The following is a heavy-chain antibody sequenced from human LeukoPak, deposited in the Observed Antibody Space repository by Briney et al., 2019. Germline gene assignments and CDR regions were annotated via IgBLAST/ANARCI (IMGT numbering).Heavy chain of an antibody. CDR2: IIPIFGTA. CDR3: ASRSTVSEHPDSSGYKEY. D-gene: IGHD2-15*01. Sequence: ASVMVSCKASGYTFSAYCIYWVRQAPAPGHGLEWMGGIIPIFGTANYAQKFQGRVTITADKTTSTVYMELSSLISDDTAVYYCASRSTVSEHPDSSGYKEYWGQGTLVTVSS. J-gene: IGHJ4*02. V-gene: IGHV1-69*06. CDR1: GYTFSAYC.